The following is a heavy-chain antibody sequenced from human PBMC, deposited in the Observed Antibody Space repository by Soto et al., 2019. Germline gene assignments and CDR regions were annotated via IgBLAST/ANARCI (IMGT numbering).Heavy chain of an antibody. CDR3: ARDMYTNYENYFDL. Sequence: QVQLVESGGGLVKPGGSLRLSCAASGFSFKDYYMTWMRQTPEKGLEWISTITSSGGNAYYAASVKGRVTISRDNAHNSLYLQMSGLRAEDTALYYCARDMYTNYENYFDLWGQGTLVTVSS. J-gene: IGHJ5*02. V-gene: IGHV3-11*01. CDR2: ITSSGGNA. CDR1: GFSFKDYY. D-gene: IGHD3-3*01.